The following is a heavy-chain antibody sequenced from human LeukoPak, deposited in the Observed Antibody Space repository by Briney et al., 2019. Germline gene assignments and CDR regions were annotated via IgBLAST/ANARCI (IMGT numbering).Heavy chain of an antibody. Sequence: GGSLRLSCTASGFTSSDYEMNWVRQAPGKGLQWLGRIRSGGAREYAAPAQGRFTISRDDSRNTVYLEMNNLDTDDTAVYFCAVDTPVIDAQIDYWGQGTLVTVSS. CDR2: IRSGGAR. CDR1: GFTSSDYE. CDR3: AVDTPVIDAQIDY. D-gene: IGHD3-16*02. J-gene: IGHJ4*02. V-gene: IGHV3-15*01.